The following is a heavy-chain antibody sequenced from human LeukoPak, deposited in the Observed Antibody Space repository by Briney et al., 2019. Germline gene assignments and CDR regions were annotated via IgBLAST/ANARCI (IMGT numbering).Heavy chain of an antibody. D-gene: IGHD3-22*01. J-gene: IGHJ4*02. V-gene: IGHV3-23*01. CDR1: GITLSNYG. CDR3: AKLGVVIRVILVGFHKEAYYFDP. CDR2: ISDSGGGT. Sequence: PGGSLRLSCAVSGITLSNYGMSWVRQAPGKGLEWVAGISDSGGGTNYADSVKGRFTISRDNPKNTLYLQMNSLRAEDPAVYFCAKLGVVIRVILVGFHKEAYYFDPCGQGALVTVSS.